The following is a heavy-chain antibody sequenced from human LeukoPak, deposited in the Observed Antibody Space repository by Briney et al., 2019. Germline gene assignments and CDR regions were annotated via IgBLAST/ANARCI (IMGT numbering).Heavy chain of an antibody. CDR3: AKGTITMVRGVLDY. D-gene: IGHD3-10*01. Sequence: GGSLRLSCAASGFTYSSYAMHWVRQAPRKGLEWVAVISYDGSNKYYADSVKGRFTISRDNSKNTLYLQMNSLRAEDTAVYYCAKGTITMVRGVLDYWGQGTLVTVSS. J-gene: IGHJ4*02. V-gene: IGHV3-30*04. CDR2: ISYDGSNK. CDR1: GFTYSSYA.